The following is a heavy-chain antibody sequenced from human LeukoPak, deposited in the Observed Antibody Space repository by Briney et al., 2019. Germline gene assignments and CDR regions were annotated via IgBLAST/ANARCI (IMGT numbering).Heavy chain of an antibody. CDR3: AKDTTSGSYSFFDY. D-gene: IGHD3-10*01. CDR1: GFVFCDYS. J-gene: IGHJ4*02. V-gene: IGHV3-23*01. Sequence: PGGSLWVYCVGCGFVFCDYSMTWVREAPGRGLEWVSAISGSGGSTYSADSLKGRFTISRENSKNTLYLQMNSLRAEDTAVYYCAKDTTSGSYSFFDYWGQGTLVSVSS. CDR2: ISGSGGST.